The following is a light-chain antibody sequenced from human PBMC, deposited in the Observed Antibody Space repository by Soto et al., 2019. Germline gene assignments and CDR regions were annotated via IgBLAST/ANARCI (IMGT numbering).Light chain of an antibody. V-gene: IGLV2-14*01. J-gene: IGLJ3*02. CDR3: SSYTSSRTIV. CDR1: SSDVGGYNY. CDR2: DVT. Sequence: QSALTQPASVSGSPGQSITISCTAISSDVGGYNYVSWYQQYPGKAPQLMISDVTNRPSGVSNRFSGSKSGNTASLTISGLQAEDEADYYCSSYTSSRTIVFGGGTKVTVL.